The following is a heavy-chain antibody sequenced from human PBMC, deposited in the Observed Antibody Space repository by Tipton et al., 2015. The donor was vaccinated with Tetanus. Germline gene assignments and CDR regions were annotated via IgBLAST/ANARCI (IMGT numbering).Heavy chain of an antibody. V-gene: IGHV3-30*04. CDR1: GFTFSSYA. J-gene: IGHJ6*02. CDR2: ISYDRSNK. D-gene: IGHD2-2*01. Sequence: SLRLSCAASGFTFSSYAMHWVRQAPGKGLEWVAVISYDRSNKYYADSVKGRFTISRDNSKNTLYLQMNSLRAEDTAVYYCARDDIVVVPAATNYYYYYGMDVWGQGTTVTVSS. CDR3: ARDDIVVVPAATNYYYYYGMDV.